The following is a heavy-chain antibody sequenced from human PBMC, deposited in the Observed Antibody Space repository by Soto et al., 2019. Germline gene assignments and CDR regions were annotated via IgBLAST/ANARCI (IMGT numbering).Heavy chain of an antibody. CDR1: GFTFSTYT. CDR3: AKRGDGYGSKTSCVCPIDH. CDR2: ISGSADAT. Sequence: VQLLESGGGLVQTGGSLRLSCAASGFTFSTYTMSWVRQAPGKGLEWVSTISGSADATFYTDSVTCRFAIFRDNSIALYSLQLTSLRAEETAVYYWAKRGDGYGSKTSCVCPIDHWGPANLASVSS. J-gene: IGHJ4*02. V-gene: IGHV3-23*01. D-gene: IGHD2-2*01.